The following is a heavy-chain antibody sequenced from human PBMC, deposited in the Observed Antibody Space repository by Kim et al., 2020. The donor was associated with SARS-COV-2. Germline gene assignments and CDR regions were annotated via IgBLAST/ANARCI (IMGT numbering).Heavy chain of an antibody. J-gene: IGHJ5*02. CDR2: IIPIFGTA. CDR3: AREVRRGVITRGWFDP. Sequence: SVKVSCKASGGTFSSYAISWVRQAPGQGLEWMGGIIPIFGTANYAQKFQGRVTITADESTSTAYMELSSLRSEDTAVYYCAREVRRGVITRGWFDPWGQGTLVTVSS. V-gene: IGHV1-69*13. CDR1: GGTFSSYA. D-gene: IGHD3-10*01.